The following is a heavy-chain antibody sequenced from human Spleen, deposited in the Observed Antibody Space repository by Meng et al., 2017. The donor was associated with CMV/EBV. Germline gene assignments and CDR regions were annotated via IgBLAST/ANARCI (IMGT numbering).Heavy chain of an antibody. J-gene: IGHJ4*02. CDR2: ITIGSHYI. CDR1: TFTFTASS. D-gene: IGHD3-3*01. CDR3: ASADYDFWSGLI. Sequence: GESLKISCAGSTFTFTASSMNWFRQAPGKGLERVSSITIGSHYIYYADSVKGRFTVSRDNAKNSLFLQMNSLRPEDTAIYYCASADYDFWSGLIWGQGTLVTVSS. V-gene: IGHV3-21*01.